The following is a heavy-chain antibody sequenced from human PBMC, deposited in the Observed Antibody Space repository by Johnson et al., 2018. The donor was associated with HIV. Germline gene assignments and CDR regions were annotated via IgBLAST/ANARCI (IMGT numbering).Heavy chain of an antibody. Sequence: VQLVESGGGLVQPGGSLRLSCAASGFTFSTYAMHWVRQAPGKGLEYVSGISSDGGSTYYANSVEGRFTISRDNSKNTLYLQMGSLRAEDMAVYYCARCRDGYTLLSAFDIWGQGTMVTVSS. V-gene: IGHV3-64*01. CDR2: ISSDGGST. CDR3: ARCRDGYTLLSAFDI. D-gene: IGHD5-24*01. CDR1: GFTFSTYA. J-gene: IGHJ3*02.